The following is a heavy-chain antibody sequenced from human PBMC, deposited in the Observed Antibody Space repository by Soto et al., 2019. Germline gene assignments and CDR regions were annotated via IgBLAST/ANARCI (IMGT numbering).Heavy chain of an antibody. CDR2: IYHSGST. V-gene: IGHV4-30-2*01. CDR1: GGSISSGGYS. J-gene: IGHJ5*02. D-gene: IGHD6-6*01. Sequence: SETLSLTCAVSGGSISSGGYSWSWIRQPPGKGLEWIGYIYHSGSTYYNPSPKSRVTISVDRSKNQFSLKLSSVTAADTAVYYCAREDSSSWKSWFDPWGQGTLVTVSS. CDR3: AREDSSSWKSWFDP.